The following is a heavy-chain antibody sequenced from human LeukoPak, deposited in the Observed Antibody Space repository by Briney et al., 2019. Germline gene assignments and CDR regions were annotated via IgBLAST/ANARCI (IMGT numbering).Heavy chain of an antibody. J-gene: IGHJ4*02. CDR1: GGSISSYY. V-gene: IGHV4-4*07. CDR2: IYTSGST. CDR3: ARGRKYSSGWYWIGYYFDY. D-gene: IGHD6-19*01. Sequence: SETLSLTCTVSGGSISSYYWSWIRQPAGKGLEWIGRIYTSGSTNYNPSLKSRVTMSVDTSKNQFSLKLSSVTAADTAVYYCARGRKYSSGWYWIGYYFDYWGQGTLVTVSS.